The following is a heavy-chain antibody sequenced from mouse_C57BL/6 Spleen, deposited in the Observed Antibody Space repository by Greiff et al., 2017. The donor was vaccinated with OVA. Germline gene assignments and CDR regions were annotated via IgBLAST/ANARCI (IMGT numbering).Heavy chain of an antibody. Sequence: EVKVEESGPGMVKPSQSLSLTCTVTGYSITSGYDWHWIRHFPGNKLEWMGYISYSGSTNYNPSLKSRISVTHDTSKNHFFLKLNSVTTEDTATYYCARDRGGDFDYWGQGTTLTVSS. CDR3: ARDRGGDFDY. J-gene: IGHJ2*01. V-gene: IGHV3-1*01. CDR2: ISYSGST. CDR1: GYSITSGYD. D-gene: IGHD3-3*01.